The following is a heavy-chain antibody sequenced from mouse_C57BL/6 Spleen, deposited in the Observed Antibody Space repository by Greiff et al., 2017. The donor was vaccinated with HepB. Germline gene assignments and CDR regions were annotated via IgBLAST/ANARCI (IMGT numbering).Heavy chain of an antibody. CDR1: GYTFTSYG. CDR2: IYPRSGNT. CDR3: ARDSSGYVAFDY. D-gene: IGHD3-2*02. J-gene: IGHJ2*01. V-gene: IGHV1-81*01. Sequence: QVHVKQSGAELARPGASVKLSCKASGYTFTSYGISWVKQRTGQGLEWIGEIYPRSGNTYYNEKFKGKATLTADKSSSTAYMELRSLTSEDSAVYFCARDSSGYVAFDYWGQGTTLTVSS.